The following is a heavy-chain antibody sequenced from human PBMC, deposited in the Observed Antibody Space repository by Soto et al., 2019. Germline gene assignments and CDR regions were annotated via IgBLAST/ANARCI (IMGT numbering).Heavy chain of an antibody. CDR2: IYHSGST. CDR1: GGSISSSSYY. CDR3: ARVPDR. V-gene: IGHV4-39*01. J-gene: IGHJ5*02. D-gene: IGHD2-2*01. Sequence: SETLSLTCTVSGGSISSSSYYWGWIRQPPGKGLEWIGSIYHSGSTYYNSSLKSRVTISVDTSKNQFSLKLSSVTAADTAVYYCARVPDRWGQGTLVTVAS.